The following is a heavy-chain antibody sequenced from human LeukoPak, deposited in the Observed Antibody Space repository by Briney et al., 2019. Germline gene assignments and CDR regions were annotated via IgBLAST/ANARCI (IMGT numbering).Heavy chain of an antibody. CDR1: GFTFSSYA. D-gene: IGHD4-11*01. Sequence: GGSLRLSCAASGFTFSSYAMHWVRQAPGKGLEWVSGISWNSGSIGYADSVKGRFTISRDNAKNSLYLQMNSLRAEDTALYYCAKDMGTTQYYYGMDVWGQGTTVTVSS. J-gene: IGHJ6*02. V-gene: IGHV3-9*01. CDR2: ISWNSGSI. CDR3: AKDMGTTQYYYGMDV.